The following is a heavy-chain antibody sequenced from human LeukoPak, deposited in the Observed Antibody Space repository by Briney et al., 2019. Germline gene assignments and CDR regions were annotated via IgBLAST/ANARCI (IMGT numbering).Heavy chain of an antibody. CDR1: GFTFDDYA. D-gene: IGHD6-19*01. Sequence: PGGSLRLSCAASGFTFDDYAMHWVRQAPGKGLEWVSGISWNSGSIGYADSVKGRFTISRDNAKNSLYLQMNSLRAEDTALYYCAKGEGIAVDRYYFGYWGQGTLVTVSS. J-gene: IGHJ4*02. CDR3: AKGEGIAVDRYYFGY. CDR2: ISWNSGSI. V-gene: IGHV3-9*01.